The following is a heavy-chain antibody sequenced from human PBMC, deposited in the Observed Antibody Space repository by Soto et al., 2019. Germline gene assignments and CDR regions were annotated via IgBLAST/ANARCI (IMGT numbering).Heavy chain of an antibody. J-gene: IGHJ4*02. CDR1: GGAFSRSA. CDR2: IIPIFGTA. D-gene: IGHD6-19*01. V-gene: IGHV1-69*06. Sequence: SVKASCKASGGAFSRSAISWVRQATGQGLEWMGGIIPIFGTAKYAQKFQGRVTIIADKSTSTPYMELSSLRSEDTAVYYCARAQVPEQWLVQEKYYFDYWGQGTLVTVSS. CDR3: ARAQVPEQWLVQEKYYFDY.